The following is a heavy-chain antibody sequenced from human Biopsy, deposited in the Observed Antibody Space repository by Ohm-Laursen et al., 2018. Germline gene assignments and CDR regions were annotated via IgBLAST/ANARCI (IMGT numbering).Heavy chain of an antibody. Sequence: SDTLSLTCTVSGASVSSGSYDWSWIRQPPEKGLEWIGNIYNDVSTKYNPSLRSRVTISADKSANQFSLKLRSVTAADTAVYYCARGYAGLYEAFDFWGQGTVVTVAS. CDR3: ARGYAGLYEAFDF. V-gene: IGHV4-61*01. D-gene: IGHD5-18*01. J-gene: IGHJ3*01. CDR2: IYNDVST. CDR1: GASVSSGSYD.